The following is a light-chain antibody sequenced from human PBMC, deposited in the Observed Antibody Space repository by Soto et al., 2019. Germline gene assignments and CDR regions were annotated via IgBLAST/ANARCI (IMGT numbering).Light chain of an antibody. CDR1: SSNIGSNY. CDR2: RNN. Sequence: QSVLTQPPSASGTPGQRVTISCSGSSSNIGSNYVYWYQQLPGTAPKLLIYRNNQRPSGVPDRFSGSKSGTSASLAISGLRSEDEANYYCAAYVDSLSVYVFGTGTKVTVL. V-gene: IGLV1-47*01. J-gene: IGLJ1*01. CDR3: AAYVDSLSVYV.